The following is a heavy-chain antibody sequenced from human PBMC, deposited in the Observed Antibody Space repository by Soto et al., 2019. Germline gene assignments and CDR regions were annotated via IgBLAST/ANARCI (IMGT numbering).Heavy chain of an antibody. CDR3: ARQPTTGDTDLWFDP. J-gene: IGHJ5*02. V-gene: IGHV4-39*01. CDR2: IFYSGST. CDR1: GGSISTSRSY. D-gene: IGHD2-21*01. Sequence: PSETLSLTCNVSGGSISTSRSYCAWIRQPPGKGLEWLANIFYSGSTYYNPSLASRVTVSVDTSKNEFSLKLRSVTAADTAVYYCARQPTTGDTDLWFDPWGQGTLVTVSS.